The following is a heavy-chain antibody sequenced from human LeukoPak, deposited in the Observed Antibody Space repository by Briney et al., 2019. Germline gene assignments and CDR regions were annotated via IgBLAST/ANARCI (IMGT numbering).Heavy chain of an antibody. V-gene: IGHV4-39*01. J-gene: IGHJ4*02. CDR2: IYYSGST. Sequence: SETLSLTCSVSGGSISSSSYYWGWRRQPPEKGLEWIGSIYYSGSTYYNPSLKSRVTISVDTSKNQFSLKLSSVTAADTAVYYCARLEYSSCVTSWGQGTLVTVSS. CDR3: ARLEYSSCVTS. D-gene: IGHD6-6*01. CDR1: GGSISSSSYY.